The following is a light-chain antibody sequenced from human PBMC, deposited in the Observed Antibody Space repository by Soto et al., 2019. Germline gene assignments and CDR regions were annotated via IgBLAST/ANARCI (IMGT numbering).Light chain of an antibody. J-gene: IGKJ5*01. CDR3: QKYNNWPPIT. CDR1: QSVSSSY. CDR2: GAP. V-gene: IGKV3-20*01. Sequence: EIVLTQSPGTLSLSPGERVTLSCRASQSVSSSYLAWYQQKPGQAPRLLIYGAPNRATGIPDRFSGSGSGTEFTLTISRLQSEDFAVYYCQKYNNWPPITFGQGTRLEIK.